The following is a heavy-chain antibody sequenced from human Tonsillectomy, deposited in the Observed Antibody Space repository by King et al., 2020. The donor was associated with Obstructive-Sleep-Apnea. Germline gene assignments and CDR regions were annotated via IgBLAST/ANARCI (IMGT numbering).Heavy chain of an antibody. J-gene: IGHJ3*02. V-gene: IGHV3-33*01. CDR3: ASDPFSGYYSNEYAFDI. CDR1: GFTFSSYG. D-gene: IGHD3-22*01. CDR2: IWYDGSNK. Sequence: VQLVESGGGVVQPGRSLRLSCAASGFTFSSYGMHWVRQAPGKGLEWVAVIWYDGSNKYYSDSVKGRFTISRDNSKNTLYLQMNSLRAEVTAVYYCASDPFSGYYSNEYAFDIWGQGTMVTVSS.